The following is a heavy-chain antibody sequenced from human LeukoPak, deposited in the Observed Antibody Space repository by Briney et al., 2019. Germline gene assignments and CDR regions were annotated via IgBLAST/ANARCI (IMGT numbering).Heavy chain of an antibody. CDR1: GFTFDDYA. CDR3: ARELLDSWAFDY. Sequence: GGSLRLSCAASGFTFDDYAMHWVRQAPGKGLEWVSSISSGGMWIYYADSVKGRFTISRDNAKNSLYLQMNSLRAEDTAVYYCARELLDSWAFDYWGQGTLVTVSS. D-gene: IGHD6-13*01. J-gene: IGHJ4*02. CDR2: ISSGGMWI. V-gene: IGHV3-21*04.